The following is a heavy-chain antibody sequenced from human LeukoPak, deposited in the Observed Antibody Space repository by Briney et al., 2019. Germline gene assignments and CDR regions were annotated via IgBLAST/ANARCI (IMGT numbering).Heavy chain of an antibody. CDR3: ARTSTYFDWLSGFDY. D-gene: IGHD3-9*01. Sequence: PSETLSLTCTVSGGSISSSSYYWGWIRQPPGKGLEWIGSIYYSGSTYYNPSLKSRVTISVDKSKNQFSLKLSSVTAADTAVYYCARTSTYFDWLSGFDYWGQGTLVTVSS. CDR1: GGSISSSSYY. CDR2: IYYSGST. V-gene: IGHV4-39*07. J-gene: IGHJ4*02.